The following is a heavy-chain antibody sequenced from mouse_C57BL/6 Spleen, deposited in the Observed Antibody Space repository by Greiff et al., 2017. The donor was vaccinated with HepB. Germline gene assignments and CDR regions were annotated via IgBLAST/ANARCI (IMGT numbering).Heavy chain of an antibody. CDR3: TLYSNYEGYYAMDY. J-gene: IGHJ4*01. Sequence: EVKLVESGAELVRPGASVKLSCTASGFNIKDDYMHWVKQRPEQGLEWIGWIDPENGDTEYASKFQGKATITADTSSNTAYLQLSSLTSEDTAVYYCTLYSNYEGYYAMDYWGQGTSVTVSS. V-gene: IGHV14-4*01. D-gene: IGHD2-5*01. CDR2: IDPENGDT. CDR1: GFNIKDDY.